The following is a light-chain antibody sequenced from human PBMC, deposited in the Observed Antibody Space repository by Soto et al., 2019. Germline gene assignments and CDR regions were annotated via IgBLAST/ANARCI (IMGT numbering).Light chain of an antibody. J-gene: IGKJ1*01. CDR3: QKWNDSFPT. V-gene: IGKV1-5*03. CDR1: QNINTW. Sequence: DIQMTQSPSTLSASVGDRVTISCRASQNINTWLAWYKQQPGKAPQLLIYKASSLESGVPSRFSGSGSGTDFTLTISSLRPDDFVTFYCQKWNDSFPTFGQGTKVEIK. CDR2: KAS.